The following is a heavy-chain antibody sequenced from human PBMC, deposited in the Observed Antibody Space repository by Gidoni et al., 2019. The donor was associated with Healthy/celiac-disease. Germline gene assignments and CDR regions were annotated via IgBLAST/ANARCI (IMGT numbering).Heavy chain of an antibody. CDR2: ISYDGSNK. CDR1: GFPFSSYG. CDR3: AKDWTPYSSSWYDQGFDY. Sequence: QVQLVESGGGVVQPGRSLRLSCAASGFPFSSYGMHWVRQAPGQGLEWVAVISYDGSNKYYADSVKGRFTISRDNSKNTLYLQMNSLRAEDTAVYYCAKDWTPYSSSWYDQGFDYWGQGTLVTVSS. D-gene: IGHD6-13*01. J-gene: IGHJ4*02. V-gene: IGHV3-30*18.